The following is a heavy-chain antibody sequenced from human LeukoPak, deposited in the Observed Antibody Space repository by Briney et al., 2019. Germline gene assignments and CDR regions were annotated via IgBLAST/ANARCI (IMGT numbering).Heavy chain of an antibody. CDR1: GGTFSSYA. V-gene: IGHV1-69*06. CDR3: ARAHSSGWYSWFDP. Sequence: SVKVSCKASGGTFSSYAISWVRQAPGQGLEWMGGIIPIFGTANYAQKFQGRVTITADKSTSTAYMELNSLSAEDTAVYYCARAHSSGWYSWFDPWGQGTLVTVSS. D-gene: IGHD6-19*01. J-gene: IGHJ5*02. CDR2: IIPIFGTA.